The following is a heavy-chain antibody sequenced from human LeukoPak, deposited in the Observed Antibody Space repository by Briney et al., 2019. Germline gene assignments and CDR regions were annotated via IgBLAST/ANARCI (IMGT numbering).Heavy chain of an antibody. Sequence: GGSLRLSCAASGFTFSSYGMSWVRQAPGKGLEWVSAISGSGGSTYYADSVKGRFTISRDNSKNTLYLQMNSLRAEDTAVYYCAKDSGFGELLLFDYWGQGTLVTVSS. D-gene: IGHD3-10*01. CDR1: GFTFSSYG. J-gene: IGHJ4*02. CDR3: AKDSGFGELLLFDY. V-gene: IGHV3-23*01. CDR2: ISGSGGST.